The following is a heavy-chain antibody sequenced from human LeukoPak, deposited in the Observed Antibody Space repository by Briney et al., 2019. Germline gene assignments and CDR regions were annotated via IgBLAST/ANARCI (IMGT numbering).Heavy chain of an antibody. CDR2: ISYDGSNK. V-gene: IGHV3-30-3*01. CDR1: GFTFSSYA. J-gene: IGHJ4*02. CDR3: ARDWGSSSWYGGEYFDY. Sequence: GGSLRLSCAASGFTFSSYAMHWVRQAPGKGLEWVAVISYDGSNKYYADSVKGRFTISRDNSKNTLYLQMNSLRAEDTAVYYCARDWGSSSWYGGEYFDYWGQGTLVTVSS. D-gene: IGHD6-13*01.